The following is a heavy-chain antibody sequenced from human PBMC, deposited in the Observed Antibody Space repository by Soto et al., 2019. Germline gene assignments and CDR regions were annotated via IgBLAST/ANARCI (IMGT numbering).Heavy chain of an antibody. V-gene: IGHV3-48*01. CDR2: ISSSSSTI. D-gene: IGHD6-13*01. CDR1: GFTFNSYS. J-gene: IGHJ4*02. Sequence: GESLKISCAASGFTFNSYSMNWVRQAPGKGLEWVSYISSSSSTIYYADSVKGRFTISRDNAKNSLYLQMNSLRAEDTAVYYCAREAPQADFDYWGQGTLVTVSS. CDR3: AREAPQADFDY.